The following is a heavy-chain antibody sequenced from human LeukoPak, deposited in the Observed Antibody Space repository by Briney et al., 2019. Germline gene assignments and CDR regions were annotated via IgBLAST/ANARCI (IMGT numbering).Heavy chain of an antibody. CDR2: IIPLFGTA. J-gene: IGHJ4*02. D-gene: IGHD3-10*01. CDR3: AREWAGYGSGSYYYY. CDR1: GGTFSSYA. V-gene: IGHV1-69*13. Sequence: SVKVSCKASGGTFSSYAISWVRQAPGQGLEWMGGIIPLFGTANYAQKFLGRVIITADEFTSTTYMYLGSPKSEDTAVYYCAREWAGYGSGSYYYYWGQGTLVTVSS.